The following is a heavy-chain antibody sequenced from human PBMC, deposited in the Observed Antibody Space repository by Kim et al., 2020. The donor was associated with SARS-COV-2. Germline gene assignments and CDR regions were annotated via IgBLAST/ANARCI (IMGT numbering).Heavy chain of an antibody. D-gene: IGHD5-18*01. V-gene: IGHV3-30-3*01. Sequence: GGSLRLSCAASGFTFSSYAMHWVRQAPGKGLEWVAVISYDGSNKYYADSVKGRFTISRDNSKNTLYLQMNSLRAEDTAVYYCARASTIQLWLYYYYGMDVWGQETTVTVSS. CDR2: ISYDGSNK. CDR1: GFTFSSYA. CDR3: ARASTIQLWLYYYYGMDV. J-gene: IGHJ6*02.